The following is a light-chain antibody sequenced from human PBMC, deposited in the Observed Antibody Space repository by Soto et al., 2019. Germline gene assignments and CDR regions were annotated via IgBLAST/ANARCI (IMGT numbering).Light chain of an antibody. CDR1: QSISSW. J-gene: IGKJ4*01. Sequence: DIQMTQSPSTLSASVGDRVTITCRASQSISSWLAWYQQKPGKAPKLLIHEASRLESGVPSRFSGSESGTEFTLTISGLHPEDFATYYCQPYNNFPLTFGGGTRVEIK. V-gene: IGKV1-5*01. CDR3: QPYNNFPLT. CDR2: EAS.